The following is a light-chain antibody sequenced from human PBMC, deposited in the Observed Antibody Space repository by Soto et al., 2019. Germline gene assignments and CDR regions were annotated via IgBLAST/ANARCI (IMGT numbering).Light chain of an antibody. J-gene: IGLJ2*01. V-gene: IGLV2-14*02. CDR3: SSYTSDSTFLV. CDR1: SSDVGSYNL. CDR2: EGS. Sequence: QSALTQPASVSGSPGQSITISCTGTSSDVGSYNLVSWYQQHPGKAPKLTIYEGSKRPSGISTRFSGSKSGYTASLTISGLQPEDEADYYCSSYTSDSTFLVFGGGTKLTVL.